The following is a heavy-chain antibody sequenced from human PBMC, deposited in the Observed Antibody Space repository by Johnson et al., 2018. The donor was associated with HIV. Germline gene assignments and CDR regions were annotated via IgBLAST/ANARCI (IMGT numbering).Heavy chain of an antibody. CDR3: YTWDGSGSHAFDI. J-gene: IGHJ3*02. V-gene: IGHV3-20*04. D-gene: IGHD3-22*01. CDR1: GFTFDDFG. CDR2: INWNGGST. Sequence: VQLVESGGGVVRPGGSLRLSCAASGFTFDDFGMSWVRQAPGKGLEWVSGINWNGGSTGYADSVKGRFTISRDKAKNSLYLQMNSLRVEDTALYYCYTWDGSGSHAFDIWGQGTMVTVSS.